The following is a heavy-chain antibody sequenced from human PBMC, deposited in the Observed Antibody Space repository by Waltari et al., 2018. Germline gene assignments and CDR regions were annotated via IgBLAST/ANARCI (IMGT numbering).Heavy chain of an antibody. J-gene: IGHJ4*02. CDR1: AFTFSGYE. CDR3: ASGWYYFGY. D-gene: IGHD6-19*01. V-gene: IGHV3-48*03. CDR2: ISTSGNTI. Sequence: EVQLVESGGGLVQPGGSLRLSCAESAFTFSGYEMNWVRQAPGKGLEWISYISTSGNTIYYADSVKGRFTMSRDNAKKALYLQMNSLRAEDTAIYYCASGWYYFGYWGQGTLVTVSS.